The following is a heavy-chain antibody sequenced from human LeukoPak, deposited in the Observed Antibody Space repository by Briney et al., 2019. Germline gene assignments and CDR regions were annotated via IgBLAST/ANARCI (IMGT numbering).Heavy chain of an antibody. CDR1: EFTFSSYA. D-gene: IGHD5-24*01. CDR3: ARPRGNVEMATIPFDY. Sequence: GGSLRLSCAASEFTFSSYAMSWVRQAPGKGLEWVSSISSSSIYIYYADSLKGRFTISRDNARNSLYLQMNSLRAEDTAVYYCARPRGNVEMATIPFDYWGQGTVVTVSS. CDR2: ISSSSIYI. J-gene: IGHJ4*02. V-gene: IGHV3-21*01.